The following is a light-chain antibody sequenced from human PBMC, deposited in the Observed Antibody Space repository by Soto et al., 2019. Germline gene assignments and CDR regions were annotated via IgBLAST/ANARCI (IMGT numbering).Light chain of an antibody. Sequence: QSALTQPASVSGSPGQSITISCTGTSSDVGGFNYVSWYQQHPGKAPKLLIFDVYSRPSGISNRFSGSKSGNTASLTISGLQAGDEADYYCSSYTTSSSYVFGAGTKVTVL. CDR2: DVY. CDR3: SSYTTSSSYV. CDR1: SSDVGGFNY. J-gene: IGLJ1*01. V-gene: IGLV2-14*01.